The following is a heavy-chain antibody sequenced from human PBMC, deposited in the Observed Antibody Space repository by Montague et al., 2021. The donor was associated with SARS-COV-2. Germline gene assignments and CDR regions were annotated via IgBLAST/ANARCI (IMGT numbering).Heavy chain of an antibody. CDR3: ARGRIEVSMIVVVMTGASYYMDV. D-gene: IGHD3-22*01. V-gene: IGHV4-34*01. J-gene: IGHJ6*03. CDR1: GGSFSGHY. CDR2: INRSGSA. Sequence: SETLSLTCGVYGGSFSGHYWTWIRQSPGKGLEWIGEINRSGSANYNPSLRSRVTISVDTSKNQFSLKLRSVTAADTAVYYCARGRIEVSMIVVVMTGASYYMDVWGIGTTVTVSS.